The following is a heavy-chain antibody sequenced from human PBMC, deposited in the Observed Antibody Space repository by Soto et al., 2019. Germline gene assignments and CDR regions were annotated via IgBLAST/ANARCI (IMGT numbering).Heavy chain of an antibody. J-gene: IGHJ6*02. CDR1: GGTFSSYA. D-gene: IGHD3-22*01. Sequence: QVQLVQSGAEVKKPGSSVKVSCKASGGTFSSYAISWVRQAPGQGLEWMGGIIPIFGTANYAQKFQGRVTITAGESTSTAYMKLSSLRSEDTAVYYCAASPRPGGGSYYDSSGLPGEYYYYGMDVWGQGTTVTVSS. V-gene: IGHV1-69*01. CDR3: AASPRPGGGSYYDSSGLPGEYYYYGMDV. CDR2: IIPIFGTA.